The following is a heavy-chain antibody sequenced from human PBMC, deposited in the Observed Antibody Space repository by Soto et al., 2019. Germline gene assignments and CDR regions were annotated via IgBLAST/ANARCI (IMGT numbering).Heavy chain of an antibody. Sequence: GGSLRLSCAASGFTFSDHYMDWVRQAPGKGLEWVGRTRNKANSYTTEYAASVKGRFTISRDDPKNSLYLQMNSLKTEDTAVYYCARDLRGATTWGQGTLVTVSS. CDR2: TRNKANSYTT. CDR3: ARDLRGATT. J-gene: IGHJ5*02. V-gene: IGHV3-72*01. D-gene: IGHD1-26*01. CDR1: GFTFSDHY.